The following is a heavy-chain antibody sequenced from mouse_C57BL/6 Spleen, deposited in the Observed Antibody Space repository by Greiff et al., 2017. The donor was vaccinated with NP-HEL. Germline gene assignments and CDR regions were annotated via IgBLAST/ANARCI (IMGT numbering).Heavy chain of an antibody. CDR1: GYTFTSYW. CDR2: LDPSDSYT. Sequence: VQLQQPGAELVKPGASVKLSCKASGYTFTSYWMQWVNQRPGQGLEWIGELDPSDSYTNYIQKLKGKATLTVDTSTSTAYMQLSSLTSEDSAVYYCARSYYSNSYYAMDYWGQGTSVTVSS. V-gene: IGHV1-50*01. CDR3: ARSYYSNSYYAMDY. J-gene: IGHJ4*01. D-gene: IGHD2-5*01.